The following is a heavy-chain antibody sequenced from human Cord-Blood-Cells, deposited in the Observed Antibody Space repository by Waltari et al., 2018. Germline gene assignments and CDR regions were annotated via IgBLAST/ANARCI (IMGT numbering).Heavy chain of an antibody. V-gene: IGHV3-30*04. CDR1: GFTFGSYA. CDR3: ARDRMYYYDSSGYYFDY. J-gene: IGHJ4*02. CDR2: ISYDGSNK. Sequence: QVQLVESGGGVVQPGRSLRLSCAASGFTFGSYAMHWVRQAPGKGLEWVAVISYDGSNKYYADSVKGRFTISRDNSKNTLYLQMNSLRAEDTAVYYCARDRMYYYDSSGYYFDYWGQGTLVTVSS. D-gene: IGHD3-22*01.